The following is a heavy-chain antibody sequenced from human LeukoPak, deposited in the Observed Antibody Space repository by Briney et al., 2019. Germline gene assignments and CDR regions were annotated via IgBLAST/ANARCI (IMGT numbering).Heavy chain of an antibody. D-gene: IGHD6-19*01. CDR3: ARDVGFNNGWPA. CDR1: GFSFKTYE. Sequence: GGSLRLSCVASGFSFKTYEMNWVRQAPGKGLEWISYISVGGSDEDYADSVKGRSSISRDNAKNSVFLQMNSLRVEDTAVYYCARDVGFNNGWPAWGQGTLVTVSS. V-gene: IGHV3-48*03. J-gene: IGHJ5*02. CDR2: ISVGGSDE.